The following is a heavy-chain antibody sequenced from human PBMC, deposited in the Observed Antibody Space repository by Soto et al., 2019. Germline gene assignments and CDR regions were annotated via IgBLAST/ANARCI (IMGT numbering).Heavy chain of an antibody. CDR1: GFTFSSSA. Sequence: GVSVKVSCKASGFTFSSSALQWVRQARGQRLEWIGWIVVGTGNTNYAQKFQERVTITRDMSTSTAYMELNSLRSDDTAVYYCEARGSRDFYMDVWGKGTTVTVSS. D-gene: IGHD2-2*01. J-gene: IGHJ6*03. CDR3: EARGSRDFYMDV. CDR2: IVVGTGNT. V-gene: IGHV1-58*01.